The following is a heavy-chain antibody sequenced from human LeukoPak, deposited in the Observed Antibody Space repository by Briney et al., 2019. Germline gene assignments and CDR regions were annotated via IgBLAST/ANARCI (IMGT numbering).Heavy chain of an antibody. J-gene: IGHJ4*02. CDR2: ISYDGSNK. Sequence: GGSLRLSCAASGFTFSSYAMHWVRQAPGKGLEWVAVISYDGSNKYYADSVKGRFTISRDNSKNTLYLQMNSLRAEDTAVYYCAKDDPPTVTTDYWGQGTLVTVSS. CDR1: GFTFSSYA. D-gene: IGHD4-17*01. CDR3: AKDDPPTVTTDY. V-gene: IGHV3-30*04.